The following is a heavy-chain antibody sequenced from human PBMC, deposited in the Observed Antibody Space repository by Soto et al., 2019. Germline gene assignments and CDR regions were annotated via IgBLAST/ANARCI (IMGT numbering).Heavy chain of an antibody. V-gene: IGHV3-53*01. Sequence: EVQLVESGGGLIQPGGSLRLSCAVTGFTVSNNYMSWVRQAPGKGLEGVSVIYSGGYTAYGDSVKGRFTISRDNSKNHHFLQMNSQGAADPPVFYCASHPGGGGYWGQGTLVTVSS. CDR3: ASHPGGGGY. CDR2: IYSGGYT. D-gene: IGHD3-10*01. J-gene: IGHJ4*02. CDR1: GFTVSNNY.